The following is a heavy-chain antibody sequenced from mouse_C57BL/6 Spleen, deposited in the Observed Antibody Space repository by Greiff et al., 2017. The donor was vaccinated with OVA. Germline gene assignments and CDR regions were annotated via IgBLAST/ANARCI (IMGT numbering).Heavy chain of an antibody. CDR2: ISYDGSN. D-gene: IGHD4-1*01. J-gene: IGHJ3*01. CDR1: GYSITSGYY. Sequence: EVKVEESGPGLVKPSQSLSLTCSVTGYSITSGYYWNWIRQFPGNKLEWMGYISYDGSNNYNPSLKNRISITRDTSKNQFFLKLNSVTTEDTATYYCASGDWDAWFAYWGQGTLVTVSA. CDR3: ASGDWDAWFAY. V-gene: IGHV3-6*01.